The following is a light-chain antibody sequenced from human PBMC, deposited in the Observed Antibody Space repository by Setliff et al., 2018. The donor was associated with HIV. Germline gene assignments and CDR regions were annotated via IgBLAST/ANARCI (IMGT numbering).Light chain of an antibody. CDR3: SSYAITNTLP. V-gene: IGLV2-14*01. J-gene: IGLJ1*01. CDR1: SSDVGGYNY. Sequence: QSALTQPASVSGSPGQSITISCTGTSSDVGGYNYVSWYQQHPGFGPKLIIYEVRNRPSGVSNRFSGSKSGNTASLTISGLQAEDEADYYCSSYAITNTLPFGTGTKV. CDR2: EVR.